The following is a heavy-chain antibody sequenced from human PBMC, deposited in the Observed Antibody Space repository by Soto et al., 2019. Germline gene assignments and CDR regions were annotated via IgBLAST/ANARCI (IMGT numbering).Heavy chain of an antibody. CDR3: AKDLWFGELFDY. V-gene: IGHV3-23*01. J-gene: IGHJ4*02. CDR2: ISGSGGST. D-gene: IGHD3-10*01. Sequence: GGSLRLSCAASGFTFSSYAMSWVRQAPGKGLEWVSAISGSGGSTYNANSVKGRFTISRDNSKNTLYLQMNSLRAEDTAVYYCAKDLWFGELFDYWGQGTLVTVSS. CDR1: GFTFSSYA.